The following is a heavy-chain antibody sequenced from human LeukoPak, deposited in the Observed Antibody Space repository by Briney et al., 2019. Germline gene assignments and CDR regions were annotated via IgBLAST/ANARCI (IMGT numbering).Heavy chain of an antibody. Sequence: PEGSLRLSCATSGFTFSSYAMSWVRQAPGKGLEWVSSISGSGGNTYYADSVKGRFTISRDYSKNTLYLQMNSLRTEETAVYYCAKGPAMVRGTFDPWGQGTLVTVSS. J-gene: IGHJ5*02. CDR1: GFTFSSYA. CDR3: AKGPAMVRGTFDP. V-gene: IGHV3-23*01. CDR2: ISGSGGNT. D-gene: IGHD3-10*01.